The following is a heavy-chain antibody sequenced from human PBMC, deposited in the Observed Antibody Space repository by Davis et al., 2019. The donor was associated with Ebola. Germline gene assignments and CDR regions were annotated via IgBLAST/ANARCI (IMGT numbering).Heavy chain of an antibody. Sequence: ESLKISCAASGFTFSSYSMNWVRQAPGKGLEWIGQIDHSGSSNYNPSLKSRVTISVDTSKNQFSLKLTSVTAADTAMYYCARGLLGYMNYWGQGTLVIVSS. CDR3: ARGLLGYMNY. D-gene: IGHD5-24*01. J-gene: IGHJ4*02. CDR1: GFTFSSYS. CDR2: IDHSGSS. V-gene: IGHV4-34*01.